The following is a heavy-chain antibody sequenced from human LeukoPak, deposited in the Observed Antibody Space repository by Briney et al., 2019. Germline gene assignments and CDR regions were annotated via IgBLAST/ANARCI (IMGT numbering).Heavy chain of an antibody. CDR3: ARANALHCSSTSCLFDY. V-gene: IGHV1-2*04. J-gene: IGHJ4*02. D-gene: IGHD2-2*01. CDR2: INPNSGGT. Sequence: GASVKVSCKASGYTFTDYYMHWVRQAPGQGLEWMGWINPNSGGTFSAQKIQGWVSMARDTSISTAYMELSRLTSDDTAVYYCARANALHCSSTSCLFDYWGQGTLVTVSS. CDR1: GYTFTDYY.